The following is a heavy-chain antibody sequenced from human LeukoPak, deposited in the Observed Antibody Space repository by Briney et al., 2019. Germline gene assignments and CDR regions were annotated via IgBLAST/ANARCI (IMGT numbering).Heavy chain of an antibody. CDR3: VRDNDYSYDY. D-gene: IGHD4-11*01. CDR1: GFTFSSYW. V-gene: IGHV3-7*04. J-gene: IGHJ4*02. Sequence: PGGSLRLSCAASGFTFSSYWMKWVRQTPGKGLEWVANIKPDGTEKHYLDSVKGRFTISRDNARNSLSLQMNSLRAEDTALYYCVRDNDYSYDYWGQGTLVTVSS. CDR2: IKPDGTEK.